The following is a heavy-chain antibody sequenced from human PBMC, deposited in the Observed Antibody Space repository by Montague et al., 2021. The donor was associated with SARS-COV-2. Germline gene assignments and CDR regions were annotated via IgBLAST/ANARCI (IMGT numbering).Heavy chain of an antibody. V-gene: IGHV6-1*01. Sequence: CAISGDSVSSNIATWNSIRQSPSLGLAWLVRTYYRSKWYNDYAESVKSRITIDPDTSKHQFSLHLNSVTPEDTAVYYCARIPVGSKYYFDFWGQGTLVTVSS. CDR3: ARIPVGSKYYFDF. CDR2: TYYRSKWYN. CDR1: GDSVSSNIAT. D-gene: IGHD2-2*01. J-gene: IGHJ4*02.